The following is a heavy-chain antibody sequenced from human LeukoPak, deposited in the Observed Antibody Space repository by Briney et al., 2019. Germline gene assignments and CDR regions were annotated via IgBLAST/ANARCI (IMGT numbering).Heavy chain of an antibody. Sequence: SETLSLTCTVSGGSISSYCWSWIRQPAGKGLEWIGRIYTSGSTNYNPSLKSRVTMSVDTSKNQFSLKLSSVTAADTAVYYCARGFVVPAAISYYYYMDVWGKGTTVTVSS. V-gene: IGHV4-4*07. D-gene: IGHD2-2*01. CDR1: GGSISSYC. CDR2: IYTSGST. J-gene: IGHJ6*03. CDR3: ARGFVVPAAISYYYYMDV.